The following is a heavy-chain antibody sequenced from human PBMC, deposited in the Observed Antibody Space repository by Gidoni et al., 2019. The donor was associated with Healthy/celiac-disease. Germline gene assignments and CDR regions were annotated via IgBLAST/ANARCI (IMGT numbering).Heavy chain of an antibody. CDR1: GYTFTSYA. Sequence: QVQLVQSGSELKKPGASVKVSCKASGYTFTSYAMNWVRQAPGQGLEWMGWINTNTGNPTYAQGFTGRFVFSLDTSVSTAYLQISSLKAEDTAVYYCARDVAITMVQGVITDYYYGMDVWGQGTTVTVSS. J-gene: IGHJ6*02. CDR3: ARDVAITMVQGVITDYYYGMDV. V-gene: IGHV7-4-1*02. CDR2: INTNTGNP. D-gene: IGHD3-10*01.